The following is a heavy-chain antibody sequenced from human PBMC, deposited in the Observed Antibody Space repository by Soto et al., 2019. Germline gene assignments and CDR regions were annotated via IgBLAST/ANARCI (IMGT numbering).Heavy chain of an antibody. Sequence: SETLSLTCAVYGWSFSGYYWSWIRQPPGKGLEWIGEINHSGSTNYNPSLKSRVTISVDTSKNQFSLKLSSVTAADTAVYYCARGIVVVVAATIYYYYYMDVWGKGTTVTSP. J-gene: IGHJ6*03. V-gene: IGHV4-34*01. D-gene: IGHD2-15*01. CDR3: ARGIVVVVAATIYYYYYMDV. CDR2: INHSGST. CDR1: GWSFSGYY.